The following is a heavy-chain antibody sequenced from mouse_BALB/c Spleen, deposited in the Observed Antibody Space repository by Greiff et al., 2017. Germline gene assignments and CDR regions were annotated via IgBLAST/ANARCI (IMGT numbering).Heavy chain of an antibody. CDR2: ISYDGSN. D-gene: IGHD4-1*01. CDR3: ARELTGAYYYAMDY. V-gene: IGHV3-6*02. CDR1: GYSITSGYY. Sequence: EVQLVESGPGLVKPSQSLSLTCSVTGYSITSGYYWNWIRQFPGNKLEWMGYISYDGSNNYNPSLKNRISITRDTSKNQFFLKLNSVTTEDTATYYCARELTGAYYYAMDYWGQGTSVTVSS. J-gene: IGHJ4*01.